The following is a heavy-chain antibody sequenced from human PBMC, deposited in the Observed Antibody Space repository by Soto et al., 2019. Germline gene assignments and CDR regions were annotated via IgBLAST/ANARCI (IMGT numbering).Heavy chain of an antibody. Sequence: GESLKISCKGSGYSFTSYWIGWVRQMPGKGLEWMGIIYPGDSDTRYSPSFQGQVTISADKSISTAYLQWSSLKASDTAMYYCARHVPIYDILNGPSGWFDPWGQGTLVTVSS. CDR2: IYPGDSDT. D-gene: IGHD3-9*01. V-gene: IGHV5-51*01. CDR1: GYSFTSYW. CDR3: ARHVPIYDILNGPSGWFDP. J-gene: IGHJ5*02.